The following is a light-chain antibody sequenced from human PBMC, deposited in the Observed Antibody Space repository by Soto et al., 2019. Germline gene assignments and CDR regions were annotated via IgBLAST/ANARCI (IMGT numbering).Light chain of an antibody. V-gene: IGKV3-20*01. Sequence: VLTQSPGTLSLSPGERATLSCRASQSVRNNYLAWYQQKPGQAPRLLIFGSSDRATGIPDRFSGSGSGTDFTLNTSRLELEDFAMYYCQQYGSSPPYTFGLGTKLEIK. CDR3: QQYGSSPPYT. CDR1: QSVRNNY. CDR2: GSS. J-gene: IGKJ2*01.